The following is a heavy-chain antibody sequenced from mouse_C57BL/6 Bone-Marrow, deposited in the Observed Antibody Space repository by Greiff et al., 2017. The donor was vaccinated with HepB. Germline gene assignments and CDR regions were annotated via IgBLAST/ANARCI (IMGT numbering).Heavy chain of an antibody. CDR3: ARQATGTGYYAMDY. D-gene: IGHD4-1*02. J-gene: IGHJ4*01. CDR1: GYTFTSYW. V-gene: IGHV1-69*01. Sequence: QVQLQQSGAELVMPGASVKLSCKASGYTFTSYWMHWVKQRPGQGLEWIGEIDPSDSYTNYNQKFKGKSTLTVDKSSSTAYMQLSSLTSEDSAVYYCARQATGTGYYAMDYWGQGTSVTVSS. CDR2: IDPSDSYT.